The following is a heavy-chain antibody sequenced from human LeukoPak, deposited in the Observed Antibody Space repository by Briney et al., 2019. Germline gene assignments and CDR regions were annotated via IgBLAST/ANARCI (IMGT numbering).Heavy chain of an antibody. J-gene: IGHJ4*02. Sequence: PSETLSLTCTVSGGSISSYYWSWIRQPPGKGLEWIGYIYYSGSTNYNPSLKSRVTISVDTSKNQFSLKLSSVTAADTAVYYCAGYDYYGSGSPYWGQGTLVTVSS. V-gene: IGHV4-59*01. CDR2: IYYSGST. CDR1: GGSISSYY. D-gene: IGHD3-10*01. CDR3: AGYDYYGSGSPY.